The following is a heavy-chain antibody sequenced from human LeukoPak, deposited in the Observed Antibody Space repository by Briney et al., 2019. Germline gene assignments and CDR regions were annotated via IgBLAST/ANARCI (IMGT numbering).Heavy chain of an antibody. Sequence: PSETLSLTCAVYGGSFSGYYWSWIRQPPGKGLEWIGEINHSGSTNYNPSLKSRVTISVDTSKNQFSLKLSSVTAADTAVYYCARGYCTNGVCYSYYFDYWGQGTLVTVSS. CDR3: ARGYCTNGVCYSYYFDY. CDR1: GGSFSGYY. V-gene: IGHV4-34*01. J-gene: IGHJ4*02. CDR2: INHSGST. D-gene: IGHD2-8*01.